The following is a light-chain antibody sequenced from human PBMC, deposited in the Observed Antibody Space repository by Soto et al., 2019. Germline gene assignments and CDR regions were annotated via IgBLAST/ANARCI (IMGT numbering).Light chain of an antibody. J-gene: IGKJ5*01. CDR1: QSFRGL. CDR3: QQRHMWPIT. CDR2: DAY. V-gene: IGKV3-11*01. Sequence: EVVLTQSPVTLSLSPGERATLSCRASQSFRGLLAWYQQKPGQAPRLLISDAYNRATGIPPRFSGRGSGTDFTLTISSLEPEDSAVYYCQQRHMWPITFGQGTRLEIK.